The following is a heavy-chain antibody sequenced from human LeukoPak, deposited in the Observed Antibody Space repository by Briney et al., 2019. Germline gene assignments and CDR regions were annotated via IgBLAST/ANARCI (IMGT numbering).Heavy chain of an antibody. Sequence: SETLSLTCAVYGASFRGYYWSWIRQPPEKGLEWIGEINHSGSTNYNPSLKSRVTISVDTSKNQFSLKLSSVTAADTAVYYSARGRGLTGSYYFDYWGQGTLVTVSS. CDR2: INHSGST. V-gene: IGHV4-34*01. J-gene: IGHJ4*02. CDR1: GASFRGYY. CDR3: ARGRGLTGSYYFDY. D-gene: IGHD3-9*01.